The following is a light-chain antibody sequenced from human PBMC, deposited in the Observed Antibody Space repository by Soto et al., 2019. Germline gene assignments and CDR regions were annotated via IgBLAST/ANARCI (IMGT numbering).Light chain of an antibody. CDR1: QSMSGW. V-gene: IGKV1-5*01. CDR3: QQYNTNYS. J-gene: IGKJ2*03. CDR2: DAS. Sequence: DIQMTQSPSTLSASVGDRVTITCRAGQSMSGWLAWYQQKPGKAPKLLIYDASNLESGVPSRFGGSGSGTEFTLTISSLQPDDFATYYCQQYNTNYSFGQGTKVDI.